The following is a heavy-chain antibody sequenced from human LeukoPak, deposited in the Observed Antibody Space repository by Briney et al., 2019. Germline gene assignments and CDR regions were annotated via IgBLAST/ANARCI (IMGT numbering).Heavy chain of an antibody. CDR1: GFTFSSYA. V-gene: IGHV3-30-3*01. Sequence: GRSLRLSCAASGFTFSSYAMHWVRQAPGKGLEWVAVISYDGSNKYYADSVKGRFTISRDNSKNTLYLQMNSLRAEDTAVYYCAKGEQWLVLDASFDYWGQGTLVTVSS. CDR3: AKGEQWLVLDASFDY. CDR2: ISYDGSNK. J-gene: IGHJ4*02. D-gene: IGHD6-19*01.